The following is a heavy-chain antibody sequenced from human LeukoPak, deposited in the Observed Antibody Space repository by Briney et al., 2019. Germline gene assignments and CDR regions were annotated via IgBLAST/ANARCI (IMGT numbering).Heavy chain of an antibody. CDR1: GGTFSSHA. Sequence: SVKVSCKASGGTFSSHAISWVRQAPGQGLEWMGGIIPIFGTANYAQKFQGRVTITTDESTSTAYMELSSLRSEDTAVYYCARVVHRGPLYYFDYWGQGTLVTVSS. CDR3: ARVVHRGPLYYFDY. J-gene: IGHJ4*02. CDR2: IIPIFGTA. D-gene: IGHD2-15*01. V-gene: IGHV1-69*05.